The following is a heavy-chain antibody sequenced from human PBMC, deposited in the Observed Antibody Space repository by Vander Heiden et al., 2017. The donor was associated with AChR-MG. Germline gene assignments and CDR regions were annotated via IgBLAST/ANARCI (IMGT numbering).Heavy chain of an antibody. CDR3: TSGSDFDY. CDR2: IKSITDGATT. V-gene: IGHV3-15*01. CDR1: GFPFSNAW. Sequence: EVQLVQSGGGLVKPGGSLRPSCGVSGFPFSNAWMGWVRQPPGKGLEWVGRIKSITDGATTDYAAPVRGRFTVSRDDAKNTLYLQMNSLKIEDTAVYYCTSGSDFDYWGQGILVTVSS. J-gene: IGHJ4*02.